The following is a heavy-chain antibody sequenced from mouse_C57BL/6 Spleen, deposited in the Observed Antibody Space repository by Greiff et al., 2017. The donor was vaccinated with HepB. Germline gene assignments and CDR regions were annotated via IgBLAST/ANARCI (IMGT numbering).Heavy chain of an antibody. CDR1: GFTFSSYT. CDR3: ARQDDGYGKDYYAMDY. D-gene: IGHD2-3*01. Sequence: EVKLQESGGGLVKPGGSLKLSCAASGFTFSSYTMSWVRQTPEKRLEWVATISGGGGNTYYPDSVKGRFTISRDNAKNTLYLQMSSLRSEDTALYYCARQDDGYGKDYYAMDYWGQGTSVTVSS. CDR2: ISGGGGNT. V-gene: IGHV5-9*01. J-gene: IGHJ4*01.